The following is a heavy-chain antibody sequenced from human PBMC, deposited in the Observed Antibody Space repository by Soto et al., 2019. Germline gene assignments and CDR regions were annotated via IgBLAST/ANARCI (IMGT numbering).Heavy chain of an antibody. Sequence: PGGSLRLSCAASGFTFSSYAMSWVRQAPGKGLEWVSAISGSGGSTYYADSVKGRFTISRDNSKNTLYLQMNSLRAEDTAVYYCAKCRAGSGSLGGYYFDYWGQGTLVTVSS. J-gene: IGHJ4*02. D-gene: IGHD3-10*01. CDR3: AKCRAGSGSLGGYYFDY. V-gene: IGHV3-23*01. CDR2: ISGSGGST. CDR1: GFTFSSYA.